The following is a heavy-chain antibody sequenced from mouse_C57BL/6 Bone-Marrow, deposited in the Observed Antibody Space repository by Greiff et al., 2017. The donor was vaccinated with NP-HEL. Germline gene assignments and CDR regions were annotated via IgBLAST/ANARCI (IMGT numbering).Heavy chain of an antibody. CDR2: IWSDGST. CDR1: GFSLTSYG. D-gene: IGHD1-1*01. CDR3: ARHPYYYGSSPYAMDY. J-gene: IGHJ4*01. Sequence: VQGVESGPGLVAPSQSLSITCTVSGFSLTSYGVHWVRQPPGKGLEWLVVIWSDGSTTYNSALKSRLSISKDNSKSQVFLKMNSLQTDDTAMYYCARHPYYYGSSPYAMDYWGQGTSVTVSS. V-gene: IGHV2-6-1*01.